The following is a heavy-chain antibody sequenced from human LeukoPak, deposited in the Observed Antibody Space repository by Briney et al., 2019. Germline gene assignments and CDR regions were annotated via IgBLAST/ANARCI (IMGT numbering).Heavy chain of an antibody. CDR2: IIPILSIA. D-gene: IGHD6-13*01. Sequence: ASVKVSCKASGGTFSSYAINWVRQAPGQGLEWMGRIIPILSIADYAQKFRGRVTITADKSTSTAYMELSSLRSEDTAVYYCARAAAGYSSSWYFDYWGQGTLVTVSS. CDR3: ARAAAGYSSSWYFDY. V-gene: IGHV1-69*04. CDR1: GGTFSSYA. J-gene: IGHJ4*02.